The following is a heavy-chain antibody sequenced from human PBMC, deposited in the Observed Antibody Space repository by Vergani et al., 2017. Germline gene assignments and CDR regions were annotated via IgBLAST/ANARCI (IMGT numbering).Heavy chain of an antibody. CDR1: GITFWKFG. J-gene: IGHJ1*01. Sequence: EVDLVESGGGLAQPGGSLRLSCEASGITFWKFGMHWVRQGPGKGLEWVSGISWNSGAVDYADSVRGRFTISRDNAKNSLFLEMNSLRFEDTAVYFCTKGSVYYHDSAGHGSDPYPGFAFWAQGILVTV. CDR3: TKGSVYYHDSAGHGSDPYPGFAF. CDR2: ISWNSGAV. D-gene: IGHD5/OR15-5a*01. V-gene: IGHV3-9*01.